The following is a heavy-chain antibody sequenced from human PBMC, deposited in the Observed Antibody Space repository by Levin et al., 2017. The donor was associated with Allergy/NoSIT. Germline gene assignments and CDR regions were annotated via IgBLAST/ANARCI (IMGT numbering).Heavy chain of an antibody. CDR2: ISSSSSYI. D-gene: IGHD3-10*01. V-gene: IGHV3-21*01. CDR1: GFTFSSYS. CDR3: ARGGDGWDY. Sequence: GESLKISCAASGFTFSSYSMNWVRQAPGKGLEWVSSISSSSSYIYYADSVKGRFTISRDNAKNSLYLQMNSLRAEDTAVYYCARGGDGWDYWGQGTLVTVSS. J-gene: IGHJ4*02.